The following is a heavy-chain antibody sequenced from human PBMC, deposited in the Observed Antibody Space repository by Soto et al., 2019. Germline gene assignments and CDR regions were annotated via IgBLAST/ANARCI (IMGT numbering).Heavy chain of an antibody. CDR2: ISGSGGST. D-gene: IGHD3-16*01. J-gene: IGHJ4*02. CDR3: AKQGDWGSRVAPRGTYYFDY. Sequence: GESLKISCAASGFTFSSYAMSWVRQAPGKGLEWVSAISGSGGSTYYADSVKGRFTISRDNSKNTLYLQMNSLRAEDTAVYYCAKQGDWGSRVAPRGTYYFDYWGQGTLFIVSS. CDR1: GFTFSSYA. V-gene: IGHV3-23*01.